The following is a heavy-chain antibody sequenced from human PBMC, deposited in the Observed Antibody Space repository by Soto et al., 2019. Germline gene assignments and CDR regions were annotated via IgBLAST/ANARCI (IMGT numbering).Heavy chain of an antibody. CDR2: IYWDDDK. V-gene: IGHV2-5*02. CDR3: AHRVLRTVFGLVTTTAIYFDF. J-gene: IGHJ4*02. D-gene: IGHD3-3*01. Sequence: SGPNAGEPTETLTLTCRFSGFSLTTSGVGVGWIRQSPGKAPEWLALIYWDDDKRYSASLKSRLTITKDTSKNQVVLTVSDLDPTDTATYYCAHRVLRTVFGLVTTTAIYFDFWGQGTPVTVSS. CDR1: GFSLTTSGVG.